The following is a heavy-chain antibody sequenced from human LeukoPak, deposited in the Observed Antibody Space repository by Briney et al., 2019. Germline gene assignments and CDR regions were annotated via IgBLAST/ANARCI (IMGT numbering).Heavy chain of an antibody. V-gene: IGHV4-39*01. D-gene: IGHD3-10*01. Sequence: KPSETLSLTCTVSGGSISSSSYYWGWIRQPPGKGLEWIGSIYYSGSTYYNPSLKSRVTISVDTSKNQFSLKLSSATAADTAVYYCASLNYGSGSRGGMDVWGQGTTVTVSS. CDR2: IYYSGST. J-gene: IGHJ6*02. CDR1: GGSISSSSYY. CDR3: ASLNYGSGSRGGMDV.